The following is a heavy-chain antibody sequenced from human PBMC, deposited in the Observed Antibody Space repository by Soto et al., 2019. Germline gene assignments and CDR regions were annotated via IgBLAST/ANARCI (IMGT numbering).Heavy chain of an antibody. J-gene: IGHJ4*02. CDR2: IHDSGST. CDR3: AKNYYFAS. V-gene: IGHV3-23*04. Sequence: EVQLVESGGGLIQPGGSLRLSCAASGFSFNSYDMSWVRQAPGKGLEWVASIHDSGSTYYVDSVKGLYTISRDNSKDTLDLPRNSLRVEDTAVYYCAKNYYFASGGQGPLVTVPS. CDR1: GFSFNSYD.